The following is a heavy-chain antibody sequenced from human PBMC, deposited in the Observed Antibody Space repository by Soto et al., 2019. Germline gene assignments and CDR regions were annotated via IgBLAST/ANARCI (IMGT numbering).Heavy chain of an antibody. CDR2: IYYSGST. CDR3: AREGSGVTTVTLFDY. D-gene: IGHD4-17*01. Sequence: QVQLQESGPGLVKPSQTLSLTCTVSGGSISSGGYYWSWIRQHPGKGLEWIGYIYYSGSTYYNPSLKSRVTISVDTSKNQFSLKLSSVTAADTAVYYCAREGSGVTTVTLFDYWGQGTLVTVSS. CDR1: GGSISSGGYY. V-gene: IGHV4-31*03. J-gene: IGHJ4*02.